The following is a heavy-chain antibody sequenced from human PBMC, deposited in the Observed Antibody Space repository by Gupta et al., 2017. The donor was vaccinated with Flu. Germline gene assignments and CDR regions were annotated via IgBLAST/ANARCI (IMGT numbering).Heavy chain of an antibody. Sequence: EVQLVESGGGLVKPGGSLRLSCAASGFTFTSAWMSWVRQAPGKGLEWIGRIKSKADGGTKDYAAPVEDKFIISRDDSNNTLYLQVNSLKTEDTAVYYGSTYDGSFRYWGQGTLVTVSS. CDR1: GFTFTSAW. D-gene: IGHD3-3*01. CDR3: STYDGSFRY. V-gene: IGHV3-15*01. CDR2: IKSKADGGTK. J-gene: IGHJ4*02.